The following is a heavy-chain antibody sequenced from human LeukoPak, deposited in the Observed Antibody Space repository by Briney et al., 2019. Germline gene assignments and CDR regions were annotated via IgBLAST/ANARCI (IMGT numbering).Heavy chain of an antibody. V-gene: IGHV3-21*04. D-gene: IGHD5-12*01. CDR3: ARDLGYSAYPKDWHYFDY. CDR1: GFTFSTFG. J-gene: IGHJ4*02. Sequence: GGSLRLSCAASGFTFSTFGMIWVRQAPGKGLEWVSSISSGSYIYYADSLKGRFTISRDNAKDSLYLQMNSLRAEDTAVYYCARDLGYSAYPKDWHYFDYWGQGTLVTVSS. CDR2: ISSGSYI.